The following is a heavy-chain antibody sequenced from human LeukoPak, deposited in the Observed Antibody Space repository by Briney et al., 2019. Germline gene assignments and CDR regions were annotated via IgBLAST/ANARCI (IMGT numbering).Heavy chain of an antibody. Sequence: PGGSLRLSCAASGFTVSTNYMTWVRQAPGKGLEWVSVIYSGGSTFYADPVKGRFTISRDNSKNTLYLQMNSLRAEDTAVYYCARASIAASGYYFDYWGQGTLVTVSS. CDR3: ARASIAASGYYFDY. CDR1: GFTVSTNY. V-gene: IGHV3-66*02. J-gene: IGHJ4*02. D-gene: IGHD6-6*01. CDR2: IYSGGST.